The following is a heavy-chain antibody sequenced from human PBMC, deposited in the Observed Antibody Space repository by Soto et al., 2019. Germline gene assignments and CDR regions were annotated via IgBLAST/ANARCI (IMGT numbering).Heavy chain of an antibody. V-gene: IGHV4-31*04. CDR2: NYYSGST. J-gene: IGHJ4*02. CDR3: ASTLRPDFWRGSRDF. Sequence: QMRLQESGPGLVKPSQTLSLTCTVSGGSISSGGYYWSWSRQHPGKGLEWIGYNYYSGSTNYNPSLKSRGIISLDTSKNQFCLKLISVTAAGTAMYYCASTLRPDFWRGSRDFWGPGILVTVSS. D-gene: IGHD3-3*01. CDR1: GGSISSGGYY.